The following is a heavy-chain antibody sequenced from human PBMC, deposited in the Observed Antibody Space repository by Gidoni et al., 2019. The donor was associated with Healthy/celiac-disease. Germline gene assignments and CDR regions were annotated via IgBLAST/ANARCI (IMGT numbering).Heavy chain of an antibody. CDR2: ISYDGSNK. V-gene: IGHV3-30*01. Sequence: QVQLVESGGGVFQPGLSLRLSCAASVFTFSSYAMHWVRQAPGKGLEWVAVISYDGSNKYYADSVKGRFTISRDNSKNTLYLKMNSLRAEDTAVYYCARGPDYWGQGTLVTVSS. CDR1: VFTFSSYA. CDR3: ARGPDY. J-gene: IGHJ4*02.